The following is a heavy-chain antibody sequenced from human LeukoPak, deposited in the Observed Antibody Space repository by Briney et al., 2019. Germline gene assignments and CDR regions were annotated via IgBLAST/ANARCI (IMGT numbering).Heavy chain of an antibody. CDR2: ISSSGSTI. V-gene: IGHV3-48*04. J-gene: IGHJ6*04. Sequence: GGSLRLSCAASGFTFSSYSMNWVRQAPGKGLEWVSYISSSGSTIYYADSVKGRFTISRDNAKNSLYLQMNSLRAEDTAVYYCAELGITMIGGIWGKGTTVTISS. CDR1: GFTFSSYS. D-gene: IGHD3-10*02. CDR3: AELGITMIGGI.